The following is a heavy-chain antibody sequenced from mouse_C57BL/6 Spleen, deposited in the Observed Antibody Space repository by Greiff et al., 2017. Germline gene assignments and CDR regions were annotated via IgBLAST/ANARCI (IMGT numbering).Heavy chain of an antibody. CDR1: GYTFTDYE. Sequence: QVQLQQSGAELVRPGASVTLSCKASGYTFTDYEMHWVKQTPVHGLEWIGAIDPETGGTAYNQKFKGKAILTADKSSSTAYMELRSLTSEDSAVYNCTRDYGSSHWYFGVWGTGTTVTVAS. V-gene: IGHV1-15*01. CDR2: IDPETGGT. J-gene: IGHJ1*03. CDR3: TRDYGSSHWYFGV. D-gene: IGHD1-1*01.